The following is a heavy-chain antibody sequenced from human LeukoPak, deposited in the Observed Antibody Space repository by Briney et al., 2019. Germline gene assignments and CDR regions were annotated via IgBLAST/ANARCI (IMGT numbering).Heavy chain of an antibody. CDR2: IFHSGST. D-gene: IGHD3-9*01. CDR1: GGSISSYY. V-gene: IGHV4-59*12. J-gene: IGHJ6*03. Sequence: PSETLSLTCTVFGGSISSYYWSWIRQPPGKGLEWIGNIFHSGSTNYNPSPKSRVTMSVDTSKNQFSLSLSSLTAADTAVYYCARALDRYYYMDVWGKGTTVTISS. CDR3: ARALDRYYYMDV.